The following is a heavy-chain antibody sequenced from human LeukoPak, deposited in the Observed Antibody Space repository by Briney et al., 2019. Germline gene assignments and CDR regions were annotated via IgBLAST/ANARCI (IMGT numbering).Heavy chain of an antibody. CDR1: GGTFSSYA. V-gene: IGHV1-69*04. Sequence: SVKVSCKASGGTFSSYAISWVRQAPGQGLEWMGRIIPIFGIANYAQKFQGRVTITADKSTSTAYMELSSLRSEDTAVYYCAKDPWYYDILTGDNWFDPWGQGTLVTVSS. D-gene: IGHD3-9*01. CDR2: IIPIFGIA. CDR3: AKDPWYYDILTGDNWFDP. J-gene: IGHJ5*02.